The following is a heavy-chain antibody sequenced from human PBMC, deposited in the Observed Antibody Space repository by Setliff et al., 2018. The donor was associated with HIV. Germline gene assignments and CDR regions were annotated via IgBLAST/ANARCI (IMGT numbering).Heavy chain of an antibody. CDR2: IYYSGNT. Sequence: PSETLSLTCAVSGGSITNADYYWSWIRQPPGKGLEWIGYIYYSGNTYYNPSLKSRVVISIDTSSNQFSLNLNSVTAADTAVYFCASEKHWNGPFDYWGQGKLVTVSS. CDR3: ASEKHWNGPFDY. J-gene: IGHJ4*02. D-gene: IGHD1-1*01. CDR1: GGSITNADYY. V-gene: IGHV4-30-4*08.